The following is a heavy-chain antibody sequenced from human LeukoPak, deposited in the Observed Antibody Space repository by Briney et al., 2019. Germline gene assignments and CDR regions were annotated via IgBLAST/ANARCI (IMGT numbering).Heavy chain of an antibody. Sequence: SETLSLTCTVSGGSISSSSYYWGWIRQPPGKGLEWIGSIYYSGSTYYNPSLKSRVTISVETSKNQFSLKLSSVTAADTAVYYCARSGCSSTSCYQADYWGQGTLVTVSS. CDR1: GGSISSSSYY. V-gene: IGHV4-39*07. D-gene: IGHD2-2*01. J-gene: IGHJ4*02. CDR2: IYYSGST. CDR3: ARSGCSSTSCYQADY.